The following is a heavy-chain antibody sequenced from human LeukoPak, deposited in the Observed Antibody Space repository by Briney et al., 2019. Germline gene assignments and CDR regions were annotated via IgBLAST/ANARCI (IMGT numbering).Heavy chain of an antibody. D-gene: IGHD1-20*01. V-gene: IGHV4-34*01. Sequence: SETLSLICAVYGGSFSGYYWSWIRQPPGKGLEWVGEINHSGSTNYNPSLKSRVTISVDTSKNQFSLKLTSVTAADTASYYCARDTYNWNVDAFDPWGQGTLVTVSS. CDR1: GGSFSGYY. J-gene: IGHJ5*02. CDR3: ARDTYNWNVDAFDP. CDR2: INHSGST.